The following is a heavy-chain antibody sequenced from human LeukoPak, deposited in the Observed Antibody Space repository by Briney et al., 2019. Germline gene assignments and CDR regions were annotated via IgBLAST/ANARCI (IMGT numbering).Heavy chain of an antibody. J-gene: IGHJ6*03. D-gene: IGHD5-18*01. V-gene: IGHV1-8*01. CDR2: MNPNSGNT. CDR1: GYTFTSYD. Sequence: GASVKVSCKASGYTFTSYDINWVRQATGQRLEWMGWMNPNSGNTGYAQKFQGRVTMTRNTSISTAYMELSSLRSEDTAVYYCARGRYSYGKDYYYYMDVWGKGTTVTVSS. CDR3: ARGRYSYGKDYYYYMDV.